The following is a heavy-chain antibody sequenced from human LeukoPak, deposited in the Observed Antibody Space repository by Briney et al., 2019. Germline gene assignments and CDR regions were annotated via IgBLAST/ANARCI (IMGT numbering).Heavy chain of an antibody. CDR3: ARARSGSYYFFDY. CDR1: GYTFSSYA. Sequence: PGRSLTLSCAASGYTFSSYAMHWVRQAPGKGLEWVAVISYDGSNKYYADSVKGRFTISRDNSKNTLYLQMNSLRAEDTAVYCCARARSGSYYFFDYWGQGTLVTVSS. D-gene: IGHD1-26*01. V-gene: IGHV3-30*14. J-gene: IGHJ4*02. CDR2: ISYDGSNK.